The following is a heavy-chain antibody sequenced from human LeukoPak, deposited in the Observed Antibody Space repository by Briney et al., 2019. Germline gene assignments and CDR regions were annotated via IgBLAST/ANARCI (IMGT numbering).Heavy chain of an antibody. D-gene: IGHD3-22*01. CDR2: IYYSGST. J-gene: IGHJ4*02. V-gene: IGHV4-59*01. CDR1: GGSISPYY. CDR3: ARGSYDSSGYYLYYFDY. Sequence: PSETLSLTCTVSGGSISPYYWSWIRQPPGKGLEWIGYIYYSGSTNYNPSLKGRVTISVDTSKNQFSLKLSSVTAADTAVYYCARGSYDSSGYYLYYFDYWGQGTLVTVSS.